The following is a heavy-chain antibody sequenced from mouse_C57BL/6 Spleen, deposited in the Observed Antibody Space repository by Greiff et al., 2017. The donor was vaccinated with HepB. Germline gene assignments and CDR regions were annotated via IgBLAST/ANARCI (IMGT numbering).Heavy chain of an antibody. V-gene: IGHV5-17*01. CDR3: AIPYYSNFAWFAY. CDR1: GFTFSDYG. CDR2: ISSGSSTI. J-gene: IGHJ3*01. D-gene: IGHD2-5*01. Sequence: EVQLVESGGGLVKPGGSLKLSCAASGFTFSDYGMHWVRQAPEKGLEWVAYISSGSSTIYYADTVKGRFTISRDNAKNTLFLQMTSLRSEDTAMYYCAIPYYSNFAWFAYWGQGTLVTVSA.